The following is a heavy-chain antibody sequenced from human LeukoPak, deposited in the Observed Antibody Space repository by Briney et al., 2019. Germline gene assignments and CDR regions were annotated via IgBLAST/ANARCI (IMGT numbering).Heavy chain of an antibody. CDR2: INHSGST. Sequence: SETLSLTCAVYGGSFSGYYWSWIRQPPGKGLEWIGEINHSGSTNYNPSLKSRVTISVDTSKNQFSLKLSSVTAADTAVYYCARVIVGATDLWDYWGQGTLVTVSS. J-gene: IGHJ4*02. CDR1: GGSFSGYY. CDR3: ARVIVGATDLWDY. D-gene: IGHD1-26*01. V-gene: IGHV4-34*01.